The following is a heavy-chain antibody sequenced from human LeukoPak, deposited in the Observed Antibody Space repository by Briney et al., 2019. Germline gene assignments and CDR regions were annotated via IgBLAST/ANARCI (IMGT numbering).Heavy chain of an antibody. CDR2: INPNSGGT. Sequence: ASVKVSCKASGYTFSGYYIHWVRQAPGQGLEWLGWINPNSGGTQYAEKFQGRVSMTRDTSINTVHMEMSGLTSDDTAIFYCARETSDYGDFDSWGQGTLVTVSS. D-gene: IGHD4-17*01. CDR1: GYTFSGYY. CDR3: ARETSDYGDFDS. V-gene: IGHV1-2*02. J-gene: IGHJ5*01.